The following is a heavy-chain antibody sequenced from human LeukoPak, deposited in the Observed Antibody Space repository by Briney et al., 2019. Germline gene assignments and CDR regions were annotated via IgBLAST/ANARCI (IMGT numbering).Heavy chain of an antibody. V-gene: IGHV4-59*01. Sequence: SVTLSLTCTVSVGSISSYPRSWIRKPPGKGREWLGYIYYSGSTNYNPSLKSRVTISVDMSKNQFSLKLSSVTAADTAVYYCATHPPKVCTGGSCADYWGQGTLVTVSS. CDR3: ATHPPKVCTGGSCADY. CDR1: VGSISSYP. D-gene: IGHD2-15*01. CDR2: IYYSGST. J-gene: IGHJ4*02.